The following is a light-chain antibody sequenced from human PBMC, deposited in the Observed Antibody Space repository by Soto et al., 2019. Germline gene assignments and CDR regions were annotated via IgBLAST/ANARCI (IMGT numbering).Light chain of an antibody. J-gene: IGLJ3*02. CDR2: EVS. Sequence: QSALTQPASVSGSPGQSITISCTGTTSDVGDFKYVSWYQQHPGKPPKVIIYEVSNRPSGISNRFSGSKSGNTASLIISGLQAEDEGDYYCSSYSRGTTLDVLFGGGTKLTVL. V-gene: IGLV2-14*01. CDR3: SSYSRGTTLDVL. CDR1: TSDVGDFKY.